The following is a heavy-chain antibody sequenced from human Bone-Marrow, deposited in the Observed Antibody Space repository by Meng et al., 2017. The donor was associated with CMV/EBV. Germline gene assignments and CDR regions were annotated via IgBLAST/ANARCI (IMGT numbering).Heavy chain of an antibody. V-gene: IGHV1-69*10. CDR3: ARAIRGRNIVVVPAASP. CDR2: IIPILGIA. D-gene: IGHD2-2*01. CDR1: GYNFRTFG. J-gene: IGHJ5*02. Sequence: SVKVSCKASGYNFRTFGISWVRQAPGQGLEWMGGIIPILGIANYAQKFQGRVTITADKSTSTAYMELSSLRSEDTAVYYCARAIRGRNIVVVPAASPWGQGTLVTISS.